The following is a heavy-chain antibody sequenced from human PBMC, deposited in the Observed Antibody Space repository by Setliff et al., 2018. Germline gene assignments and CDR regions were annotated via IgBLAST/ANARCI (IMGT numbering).Heavy chain of an antibody. CDR1: GYSISSAYY. Sequence: SETLSLTCAVSGYSISSAYYWGWIRQPPGKGLEWIGSIHSGTTYYNPSLKSRVTISVDTSKNQFSLKLSSVTAADTAVYYCARVGDHQTYSSGWYLDYWGQGTLVTVSS. CDR3: ARVGDHQTYSSGWYLDY. J-gene: IGHJ4*02. D-gene: IGHD6-19*01. V-gene: IGHV4-38-2*01. CDR2: IHSGTT.